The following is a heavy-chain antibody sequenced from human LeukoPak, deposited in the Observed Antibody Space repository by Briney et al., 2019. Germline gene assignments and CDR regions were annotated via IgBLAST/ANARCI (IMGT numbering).Heavy chain of an antibody. D-gene: IGHD5-18*01. CDR1: GGSISSYY. J-gene: IGHJ4*02. CDR2: IYYSGST. V-gene: IGHV4-59*08. CDR3: ARGGYSYGRYYFDY. Sequence: SETLSLTCTVSGGSISSYYWSWIRQPPGKRREWIGYIYYSGSTNYNPSLKSRVTISVDTSKNQFSLKLSSVTAADTAVYYCARGGYSYGRYYFDYWGQGTLVTVSS.